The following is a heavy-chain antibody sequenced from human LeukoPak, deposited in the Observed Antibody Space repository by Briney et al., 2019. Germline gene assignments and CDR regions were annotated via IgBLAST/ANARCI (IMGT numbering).Heavy chain of an antibody. J-gene: IGHJ6*02. CDR1: GYTFTSYY. CDR2: INPSGGST. D-gene: IGHD2-21*01. CDR3: ACGGGGLRDYYYYGMDV. V-gene: IGHV1-46*03. Sequence: ASVKVSCKASGYTFTSYYMHWVRQAPGQGLEWMGIINPSGGSTSYAQKFQGRVTMTRDTSTSTVYMELSSLRSEDTAVYYCACGGGGLRDYYYYGMDVWGQGTTVTVSS.